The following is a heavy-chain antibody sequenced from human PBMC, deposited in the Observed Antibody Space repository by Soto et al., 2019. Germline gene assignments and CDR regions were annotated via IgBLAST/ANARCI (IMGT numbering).Heavy chain of an antibody. Sequence: PSETKSLTCTVSGDSISPNYWSWIRQPPGKGLEWIGYIHYSGSISYKSSLKSRVTISVDTSRNQFSLRLSSVTAADTAVYYCARVHYDILTAYSYYFDSWGQGNLVTVSS. J-gene: IGHJ4*02. CDR3: ARVHYDILTAYSYYFDS. V-gene: IGHV4-59*01. CDR1: GDSISPNY. D-gene: IGHD3-9*01. CDR2: IHYSGSI.